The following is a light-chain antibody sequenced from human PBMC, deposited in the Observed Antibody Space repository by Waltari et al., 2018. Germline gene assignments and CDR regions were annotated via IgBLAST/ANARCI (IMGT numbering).Light chain of an antibody. Sequence: HSALAQPASVSGSPGQSITISFTGTSSDVGGYNYVSWYQQHPGKAPRLMIYDVNNRPSGVSNRFSGSKSGHTASLTISGLQAEDEADYYCSSFTRTNSWVFGGGTKLTVL. J-gene: IGLJ3*02. CDR2: DVN. CDR3: SSFTRTNSWV. CDR1: SSDVGGYNY. V-gene: IGLV2-14*03.